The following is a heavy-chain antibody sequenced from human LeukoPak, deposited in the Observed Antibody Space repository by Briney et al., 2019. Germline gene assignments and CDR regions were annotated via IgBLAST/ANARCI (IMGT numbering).Heavy chain of an antibody. J-gene: IGHJ4*02. D-gene: IGHD2-2*01. Sequence: GGSLRLSCAASGFTFSSYEMNWVRQAPGKGLEWVSGIVGGAGGTYYADSVKGRFTISRDNSKNTLYLQMNSLRAEDTAVYYCAHGSMYQLDYWGQGTLVTVSS. CDR2: IVGGAGGT. CDR1: GFTFSSYE. CDR3: AHGSMYQLDY. V-gene: IGHV3-23*01.